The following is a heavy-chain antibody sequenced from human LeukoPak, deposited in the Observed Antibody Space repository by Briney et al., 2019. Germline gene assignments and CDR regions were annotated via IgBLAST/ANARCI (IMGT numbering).Heavy chain of an antibody. CDR3: ARQYSGSLPFFDY. J-gene: IGHJ4*02. V-gene: IGHV3-23*01. CDR2: ISNSDDST. CDR1: GFPFSSYA. Sequence: GGSLRLSCAASGFPFSSYAMSWVRQAPGKGLEWVSTISNSDDSTYYADSVKGRFSISRDNTKNSLYLQINSLRAEDTAVYYCARQYSGSLPFFDYWGQGILVTVSS. D-gene: IGHD1-26*01.